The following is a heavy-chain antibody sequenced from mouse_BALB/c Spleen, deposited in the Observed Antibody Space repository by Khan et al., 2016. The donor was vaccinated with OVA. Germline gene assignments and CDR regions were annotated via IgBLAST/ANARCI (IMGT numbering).Heavy chain of an antibody. CDR2: INTYTREP. V-gene: IGHV9-3-1*01. J-gene: IGHJ2*01. CDR3: ARFHGGY. Sequence: QIQLVQSGPELKKPGETVKISCKASGYTFTNYVMNWVKQSPGKGLKWMGWINTYTREPTYADDFKGRLAFSLETSASTAYLQINSLTNEDTATYFCARFHGGYWGQGTTLTVSS. CDR1: GYTFTNYV.